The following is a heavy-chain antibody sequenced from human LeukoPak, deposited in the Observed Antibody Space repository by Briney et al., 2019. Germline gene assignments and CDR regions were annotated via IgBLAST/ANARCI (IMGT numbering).Heavy chain of an antibody. J-gene: IGHJ5*02. V-gene: IGHV4-39*01. Sequence: SETLSLTCTVSDGSISTSSYLWGWIRLPLGKGLEWIGTIFFGGSTYYNPSLKSRVTISVDTSRNQVSLKLSSVTAADTAVYYCARQPSLSYCSSGTCWFDLWGQGTLVTVS. D-gene: IGHD2-2*01. CDR2: IFFGGST. CDR1: DGSISTSSYL. CDR3: ARQPSLSYCSSGTCWFDL.